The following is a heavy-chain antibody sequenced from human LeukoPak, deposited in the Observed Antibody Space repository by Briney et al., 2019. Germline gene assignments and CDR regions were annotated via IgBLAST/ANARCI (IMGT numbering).Heavy chain of an antibody. CDR1: GYTFTSCY. D-gene: IGHD6-25*01. Sequence: ASVKVSCKASGYTFTSCYIHWVRQAPGQGLVWRGIINPSGGSTSCAQKFQGRVTMTRDTSTSTVYMELSSLGSEDTAVYYCARGCSSGWGLFDYWGQGTLVTVSS. CDR3: ARGCSSGWGLFDY. J-gene: IGHJ4*02. V-gene: IGHV1-46*01. CDR2: INPSGGST.